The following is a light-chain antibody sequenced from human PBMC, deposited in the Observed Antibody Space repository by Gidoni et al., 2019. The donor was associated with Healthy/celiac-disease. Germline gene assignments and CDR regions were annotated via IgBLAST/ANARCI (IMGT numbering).Light chain of an antibody. CDR1: QSISSW. V-gene: IGKV1-5*03. CDR3: QQYKSYTWT. CDR2: KAS. J-gene: IGKJ1*01. Sequence: IKIPQSPSTLSASVGDRVTITCRARQSISSWLAWYQQKPGKAPKLLIYKASSLESGVPSRFSGSGSGIEFTLTISSLQPDDFATYYCQQYKSYTWTFGQGTKVEIK.